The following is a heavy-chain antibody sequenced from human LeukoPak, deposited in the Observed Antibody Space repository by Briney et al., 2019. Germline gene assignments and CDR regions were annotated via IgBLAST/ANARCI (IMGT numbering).Heavy chain of an antibody. CDR1: GFTFSSYS. D-gene: IGHD4-17*01. V-gene: IGHV3-21*01. J-gene: IGHJ4*02. Sequence: GGSLRLSCAASGFTFSSYSMTWVRQAPGKGLEWVSSISSSSSYIYYADSVKGRFTISRDNAKNSLYLQMNSLRAEDTAVYYCARGGSYGASGDYWGQGTLVTVSS. CDR2: ISSSSSYI. CDR3: ARGGSYGASGDY.